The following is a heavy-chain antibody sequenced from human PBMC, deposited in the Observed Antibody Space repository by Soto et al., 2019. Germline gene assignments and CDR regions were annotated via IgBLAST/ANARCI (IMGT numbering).Heavy chain of an antibody. Sequence: GGSLRLSCAASGFTFSSYAMSWVRQAPGKGLEWVSAISGSGGSTYYADSVKGRFTISRDNSKNTLYLQMNSLRAEDTAVYYCAKLEPVTIFGVVPDPSYYMDVWGKGTTVTVSS. J-gene: IGHJ6*03. D-gene: IGHD3-3*01. CDR3: AKLEPVTIFGVVPDPSYYMDV. V-gene: IGHV3-23*01. CDR1: GFTFSSYA. CDR2: ISGSGGST.